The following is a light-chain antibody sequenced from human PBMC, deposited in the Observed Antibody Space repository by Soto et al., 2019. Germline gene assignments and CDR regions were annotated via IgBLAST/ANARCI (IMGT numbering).Light chain of an antibody. J-gene: IGKJ1*01. CDR3: QPYNNWPVT. CDR2: GAS. CDR1: HSVSSN. Sequence: EIVMNQSPATLSLSTEERATLSCSASHSVSSNLAWEQQKPGQAPRLLIYGASTRATAIPDKFSGSGSGTVFTLTISSLQSEYFAVYYCQPYNNWPVTFGQGTKVDI. V-gene: IGKV3-15*01.